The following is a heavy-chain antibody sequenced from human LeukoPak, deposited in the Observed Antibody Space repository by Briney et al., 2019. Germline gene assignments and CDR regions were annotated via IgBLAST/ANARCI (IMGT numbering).Heavy chain of an antibody. CDR1: GFTLSGYA. V-gene: IGHV3-23*01. CDR2: ISGGGDNT. J-gene: IGHJ3*02. D-gene: IGHD3-22*01. CDR3: AKGLLFTIIVVVNADAFDI. Sequence: GGSLRLSGAASGFTLSGYAMSWVRQAPGKGLEWVSAISGGGDNTDYAESVKGPFTLSRDNSKNTLYLQMNSLSAEDTAVYYCAKGLLFTIIVVVNADAFDIWGQGTMVTVSS.